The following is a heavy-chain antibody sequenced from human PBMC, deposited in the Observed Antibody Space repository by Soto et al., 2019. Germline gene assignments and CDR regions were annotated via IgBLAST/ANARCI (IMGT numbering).Heavy chain of an antibody. CDR2: IYYSGST. D-gene: IGHD4-17*01. CDR3: ARGTVTTQFAYYFDY. CDR1: GGSISSYY. J-gene: IGHJ4*02. V-gene: IGHV4-59*01. Sequence: SETLSLTCTVSGGSISSYYWSWIRQPPGKGLEWIGYIYYSGSTNYNPSLKSRVTISVDTSKNQFSLKLSSVTAADTAVYYCARGTVTTQFAYYFDYWGQGTLVTVSS.